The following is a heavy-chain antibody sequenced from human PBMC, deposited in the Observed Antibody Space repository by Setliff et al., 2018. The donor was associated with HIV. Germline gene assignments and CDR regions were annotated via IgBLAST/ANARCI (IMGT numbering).Heavy chain of an antibody. CDR3: AREHDYSNYRRLDS. Sequence: CTVSGDSIITYYWTWIRQPPGKGLEWIGYIHHSGSSDYTPSLRSRVTMSVDTSKNQFSLKLTSVTAADTAVYYCAREHDYSNYRRLDSWGQGILVTVSS. CDR2: IHHSGSS. D-gene: IGHD4-4*01. CDR1: GDSIITYY. J-gene: IGHJ4*02. V-gene: IGHV4-4*08.